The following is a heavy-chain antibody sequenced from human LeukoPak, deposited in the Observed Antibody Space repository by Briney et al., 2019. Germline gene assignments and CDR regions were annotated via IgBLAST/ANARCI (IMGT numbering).Heavy chain of an antibody. D-gene: IGHD1-1*01. J-gene: IGHJ3*02. CDR2: ISAYNANT. Sequence: ASVKVSCKASGYTFNSYGISWVRQAPGQGLEWMGWISAYNANTNYAQKLQGRVTMPTYTPTSTAHMELRSLRSDDTAVYYCARFTSLDVYAFVIWGQGTMVTVSS. CDR1: GYTFNSYG. CDR3: ARFTSLDVYAFVI. V-gene: IGHV1-18*01.